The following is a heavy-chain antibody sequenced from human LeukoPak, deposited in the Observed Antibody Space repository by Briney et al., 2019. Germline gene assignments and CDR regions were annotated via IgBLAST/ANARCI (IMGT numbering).Heavy chain of an antibody. CDR1: GGSISSYY. Sequence: PSETLSLTSTVSGGSISSYYWGWIRQPPGKGLEWIGSIYYSGSTYYNPSPKSRVTISVDTSKNQFSLKLSSVTAADTAVYYCARHGTYSNYGGALDYWGQGTLVTVSS. D-gene: IGHD4-11*01. V-gene: IGHV4-39*01. CDR3: ARHGTYSNYGGALDY. CDR2: IYYSGST. J-gene: IGHJ4*02.